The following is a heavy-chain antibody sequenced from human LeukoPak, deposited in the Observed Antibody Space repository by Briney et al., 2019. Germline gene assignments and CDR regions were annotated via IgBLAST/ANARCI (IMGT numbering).Heavy chain of an antibody. V-gene: IGHV3-30-3*01. J-gene: IGHJ4*02. Sequence: PGGSLRLSCAASGFTFSSYAMHWVRQAPGKGLEWVAVISYDGSNKYYADSVKGRFTISRDNSKNMLYLQMNSLRAEDTAVYYCARASGYYVAGDFDYWGQGTLVTVSS. CDR2: ISYDGSNK. CDR3: ARASGYYVAGDFDY. D-gene: IGHD3-10*02. CDR1: GFTFSSYA.